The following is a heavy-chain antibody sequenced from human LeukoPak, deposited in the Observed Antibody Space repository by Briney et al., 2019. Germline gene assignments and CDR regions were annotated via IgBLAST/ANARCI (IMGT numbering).Heavy chain of an antibody. J-gene: IGHJ4*02. Sequence: GGSLRLSCAASGFTFDDYTMSWGRQAPGKGLEWVSGINWNGGSTGYVDSVKGRFTISRDNAKNSLYLQMNSLRAEDTALYYCARDWFTRLGELSPDRAFDYWGQGTLVTVSS. CDR1: GFTFDDYT. V-gene: IGHV3-20*04. CDR2: INWNGGST. D-gene: IGHD3-16*02. CDR3: ARDWFTRLGELSPDRAFDY.